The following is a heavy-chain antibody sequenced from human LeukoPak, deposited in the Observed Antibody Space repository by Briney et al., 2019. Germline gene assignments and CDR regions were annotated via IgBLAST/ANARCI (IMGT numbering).Heavy chain of an antibody. V-gene: IGHV4-59*01. D-gene: IGHD2-21*02. CDR1: GGSISSYY. CDR3: ARNLYCGGDCYSFDY. J-gene: IGHJ4*02. Sequence: PSETLSLTCTVSGGSISSYYWSWIRQPPGKGLEWIGYIYYSGSTNYNPSLKSRVTISVDTSKNQFSLKLSSVTAADTAVYYCARNLYCGGDCYSFDYWGQGTPLTVSS. CDR2: IYYSGST.